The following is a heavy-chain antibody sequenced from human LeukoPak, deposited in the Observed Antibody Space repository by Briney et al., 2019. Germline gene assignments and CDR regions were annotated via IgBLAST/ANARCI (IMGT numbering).Heavy chain of an antibody. D-gene: IGHD6-13*01. J-gene: IGHJ4*01. V-gene: IGHV3-66*02. CDR3: VSSTGQQFIPYDY. CDR1: AINVTTNY. Sequence: PGGSLRLSCAASAINVTTNYMTWIRQAPGKGLEWVSLIYGDNAAYYAESVRGRFIISRDSLKNTLFLQMNSLRAEDTAVYYCVSSTGQQFIPYDYWGHGTHVTVSS. CDR2: IYGDNAA.